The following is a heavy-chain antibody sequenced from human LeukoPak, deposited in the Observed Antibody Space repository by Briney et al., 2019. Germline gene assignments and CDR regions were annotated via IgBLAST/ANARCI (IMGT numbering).Heavy chain of an antibody. V-gene: IGHV1-2*02. D-gene: IGHD2-15*01. Sequence: GASVKVSCKGSGYTFTDYYLHWVRQAPGQGLEWVGYINPRDGGTSSPPNFRGRVTMTTDASSSTVYIELSRLTSDDTAIYYCAREGNGLLSKDLDYWGQGTLDTVSS. CDR1: GYTFTDYY. J-gene: IGHJ4*02. CDR2: INPRDGGT. CDR3: AREGNGLLSKDLDY.